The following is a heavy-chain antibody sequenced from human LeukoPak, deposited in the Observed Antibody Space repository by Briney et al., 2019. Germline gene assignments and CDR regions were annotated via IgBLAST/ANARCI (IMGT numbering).Heavy chain of an antibody. J-gene: IGHJ4*02. CDR1: GYTFTSYY. CDR2: INPSGGST. Sequence: ASVKVSCKASGYTFTSYYMHWVRQAPRQGLEWMGIINPSGGSTSYAQKFQGRVTMTRDTSTSTVYMELSSLRSEDTAVYYCARDKYDILTGYYFDYWGQGTLVTVSS. CDR3: ARDKYDILTGYYFDY. D-gene: IGHD3-9*01. V-gene: IGHV1-46*01.